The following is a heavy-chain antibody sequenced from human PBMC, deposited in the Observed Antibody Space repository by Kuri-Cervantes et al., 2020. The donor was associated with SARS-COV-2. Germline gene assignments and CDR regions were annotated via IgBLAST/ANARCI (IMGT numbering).Heavy chain of an antibody. CDR3: ARHTQGDN. J-gene: IGHJ4*02. CDR1: GFTFSSYS. Sequence: GGSLRLSCAASGFTFSSYSMHWVRQAPGKGLVWVSRINSDGSTTNYADSVKGRFTIFRDNAKNMLYLQMNSLRAEDTAVYYCARHTQGDNWGQGTLVTVSS. CDR2: INSDGSTT. V-gene: IGHV3-74*01.